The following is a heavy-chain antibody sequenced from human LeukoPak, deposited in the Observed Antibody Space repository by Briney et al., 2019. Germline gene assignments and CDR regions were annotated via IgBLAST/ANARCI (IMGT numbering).Heavy chain of an antibody. V-gene: IGHV3-53*01. D-gene: IGHD1-26*01. J-gene: IGHJ5*02. Sequence: PGGSLRLSCAASGFTVSSNYMSWVRQAPGKGLEWVSVIYSGGSTYYADSVKGRFTISRDNSKNTLYLQMNSLRAEDTAVYYCERDWGATTWFDPWGQGTLVTVSS. CDR1: GFTVSSNY. CDR2: IYSGGST. CDR3: ERDWGATTWFDP.